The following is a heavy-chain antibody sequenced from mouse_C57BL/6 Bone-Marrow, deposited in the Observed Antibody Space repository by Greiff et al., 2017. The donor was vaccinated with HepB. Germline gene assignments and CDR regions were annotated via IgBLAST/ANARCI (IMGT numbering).Heavy chain of an antibody. CDR1: GYTFTSYG. Sequence: QVQLKESGAELARPGASVKLSCKASGYTFTSYGISWVKQRTGQGLEWIGEIYPRSGNTYYNEKFKGKATLTADKSSSTAYMELRSLTSEDSAVYFCERYDYDGEWFAYWGQGTLVTVSA. V-gene: IGHV1-81*01. J-gene: IGHJ3*01. D-gene: IGHD2-4*01. CDR3: ERYDYDGEWFAY. CDR2: IYPRSGNT.